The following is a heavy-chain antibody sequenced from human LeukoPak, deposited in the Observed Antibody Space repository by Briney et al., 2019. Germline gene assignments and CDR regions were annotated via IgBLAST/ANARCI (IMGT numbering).Heavy chain of an antibody. CDR3: ARVRVVVVAATPYYFDY. CDR1: GYTFTSYG. Sequence: ASVKVSCKASGYTFTSYGISWVRQAPGQGLEWMGWISAYSGSTNYAQKLQGRVTMTTDTSTSTAYMELRSLRSDDTAVYYCARVRVVVVAATPYYFDYWGQGTLVTVSS. J-gene: IGHJ4*02. V-gene: IGHV1-18*01. CDR2: ISAYSGST. D-gene: IGHD2-15*01.